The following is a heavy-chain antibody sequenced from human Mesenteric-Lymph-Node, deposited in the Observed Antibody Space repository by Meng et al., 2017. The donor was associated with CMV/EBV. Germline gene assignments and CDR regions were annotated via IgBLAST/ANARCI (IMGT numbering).Heavy chain of an antibody. CDR3: AKHYDTSDSV. V-gene: IGHV3-30*04. CDR1: GFTFSSYA. J-gene: IGHJ3*01. D-gene: IGHD3-22*01. Sequence: GESLKISCAASGFTFSSYAMHWVRQAPGKGLEWVAVISYDGSNKYYADSVKGRFTISRDNSKNTLYLHTSSLRAEDTAVYYCAKHYDTSDSVWGQGTMVTASS. CDR2: ISYDGSNK.